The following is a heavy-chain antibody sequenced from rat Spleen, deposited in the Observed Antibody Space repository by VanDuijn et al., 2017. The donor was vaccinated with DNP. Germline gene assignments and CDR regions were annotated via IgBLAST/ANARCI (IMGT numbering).Heavy chain of an antibody. CDR3: TRKMD. Sequence: QVQLKESGPGLVQPSQTLSLTCTVSGFPLTDNSVHWVRQPPGKGLEWMGRIRSGGGTDYNSVLKSRLTISRDTSTSQVFVRMSSLQTEDTAIYFCTRKMDWGQGVMVTVSA. CDR1: GFPLTDNS. CDR2: IRSGGGT. V-gene: IGHV2-19*01. D-gene: IGHD1-12*02. J-gene: IGHJ2*01.